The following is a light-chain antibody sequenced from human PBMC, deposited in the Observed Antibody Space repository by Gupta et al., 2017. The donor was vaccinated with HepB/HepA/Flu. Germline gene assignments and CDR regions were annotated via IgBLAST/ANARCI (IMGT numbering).Light chain of an antibody. V-gene: IGLV2-14*01. CDR1: SSDVGGYNY. Sequence: LTQPASVSGSPGQSITISCTGTSSDVGGYNYVSWYQQHPGKAPKLMIYDVSNRPSGVSNRFSGSKSGNTASLTISGLQAEDEADYYCSSYTSSSTYVVFGGGTKLTVL. CDR3: SSYTSSSTYVV. CDR2: DVS. J-gene: IGLJ2*01.